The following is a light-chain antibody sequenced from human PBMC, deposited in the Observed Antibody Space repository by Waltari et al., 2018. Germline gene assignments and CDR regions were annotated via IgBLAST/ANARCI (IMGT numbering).Light chain of an antibody. J-gene: IGKJ2*03. Sequence: VILTQSPATLSLSPGERATLSCRASQSVSSYLAWYQQKPGQAPRLLIYGASSRATGIPDRFSGSGSGTDFTLTISSLEPEDVGVYHCYQHSSGYSFGQGTKVEI. CDR3: YQHSSGYS. CDR1: QSVSSY. CDR2: GAS. V-gene: IGKV3-11*01.